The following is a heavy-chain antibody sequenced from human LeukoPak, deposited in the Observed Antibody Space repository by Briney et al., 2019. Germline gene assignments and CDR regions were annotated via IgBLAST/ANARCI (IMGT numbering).Heavy chain of an antibody. CDR1: GFTFSSYW. CDR3: VRVDTSGYYYELSFDY. D-gene: IGHD3-22*01. Sequence: GGSLRLSCADSGFTFSSYWMSWVRQAPGKGLEWVANTKKDGSEKEYVDSVKGRFTISRDNAKNSLYLQMNSLRVEDTAVYYCVRVDTSGYYYELSFDYWGQGTLVTVSS. CDR2: TKKDGSEK. V-gene: IGHV3-7*01. J-gene: IGHJ4*02.